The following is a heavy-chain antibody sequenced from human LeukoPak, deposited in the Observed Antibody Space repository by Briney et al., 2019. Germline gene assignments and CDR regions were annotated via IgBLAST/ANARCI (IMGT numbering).Heavy chain of an antibody. CDR2: IYTSGST. J-gene: IGHJ6*02. V-gene: IGHV4-59*10. CDR3: ARARVPDGMDV. CDR1: GGSFSGYY. Sequence: SETLSLTCAVYGGSFSGYYWSWIRQPAGKGLEWIGRIYTSGSTNYNPSLKSRVTISVDTSKNQFSLKLSSVTAADTAVYYCARARVPDGMDVWGQGTTVTVSS.